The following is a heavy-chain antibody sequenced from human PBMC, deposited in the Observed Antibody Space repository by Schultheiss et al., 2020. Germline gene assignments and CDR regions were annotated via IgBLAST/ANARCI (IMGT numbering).Heavy chain of an antibody. CDR1: GFSLSNARMG. J-gene: IGHJ4*02. Sequence: SGPTLVKPTETLTLTCTVSGFSLSNARMGVSWIRQPPGKALEWLALIYWDDDKRYSPSLKSRLTITKDTSKNQVVLTMTNMDPVDTATYYCAHRRRHSGYNYWGQGTLVTVSS. CDR2: IYWDDDK. V-gene: IGHV2-5*02. CDR3: AHRRRHSGYNY. D-gene: IGHD5-12*01.